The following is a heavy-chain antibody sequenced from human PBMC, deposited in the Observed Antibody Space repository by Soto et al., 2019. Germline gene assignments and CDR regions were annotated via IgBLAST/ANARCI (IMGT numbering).Heavy chain of an antibody. CDR1: GGTFSSYT. V-gene: IGHV1-69*02. J-gene: IGHJ6*02. Sequence: QVQLVQSGAEVKKPGSSVKVSCKASGGTFSSYTISWVRQAPGQGLEWMGRIIPILGIANYAQKFQGRVTITEDKSTSTAYMELSSLRSEDTAVYYCARGGNYYDSSGRYGMDVWGQGTTVTVSS. CDR3: ARGGNYYDSSGRYGMDV. D-gene: IGHD3-22*01. CDR2: IIPILGIA.